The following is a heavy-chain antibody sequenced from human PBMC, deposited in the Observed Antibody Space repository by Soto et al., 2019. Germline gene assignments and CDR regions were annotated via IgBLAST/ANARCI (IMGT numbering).Heavy chain of an antibody. V-gene: IGHV3-48*03. Sequence: EVQLVESGGGLVQPGGSLRLSCAASGFSFNTYEMNWVRQAPGKGLEWVSYISSSGSTIYYADSVRGRFTVSRDNGKNSPYLQMNSLRAEDTAVYYCAYGGSCDYWGQGTQVTVSS. CDR1: GFSFNTYE. CDR3: AYGGSCDY. D-gene: IGHD1-26*01. J-gene: IGHJ4*02. CDR2: ISSSGSTI.